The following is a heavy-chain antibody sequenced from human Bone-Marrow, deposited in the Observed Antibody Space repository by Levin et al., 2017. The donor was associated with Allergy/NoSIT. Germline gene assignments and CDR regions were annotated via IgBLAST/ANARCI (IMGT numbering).Heavy chain of an antibody. CDR1: GFTFNNYA. D-gene: IGHD3-10*01. V-gene: IGHV3-23*01. J-gene: IGHJ4*02. CDR3: AKYDSRSYADY. CDR2: IGAGGNR. Sequence: PGGSLRLSCAASGFTFNNYAMTWVRQAPGKGLEWVSAIGAGGNRYYADSVKGRFIISRDNSKNTLYLEMNSLRAEDTALYYCAKYDSRSYADYWGQGTLVTVSS.